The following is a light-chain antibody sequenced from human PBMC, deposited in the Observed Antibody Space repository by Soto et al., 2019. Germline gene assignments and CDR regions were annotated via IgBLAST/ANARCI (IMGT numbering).Light chain of an antibody. CDR2: AAS. CDR3: QQSYST. J-gene: IGKJ5*01. CDR1: QSISSY. V-gene: IGKV1-39*01. Sequence: IHMTHSPSSLSASLGDRVTITCRASQSISSYLNWYQQKPGKAPKLLIYAASSLQSGVPSRFSGSGSGTDFTLTISSLQPEDFATYYCQQSYSTFGQGTRLEIK.